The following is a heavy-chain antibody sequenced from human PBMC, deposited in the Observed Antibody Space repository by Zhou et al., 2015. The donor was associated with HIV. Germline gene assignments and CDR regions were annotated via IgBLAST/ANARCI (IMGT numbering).Heavy chain of an antibody. CDR3: AREEASGSIRGAFDI. D-gene: IGHD6-19*01. CDR1: GGTLSSYA. Sequence: QVLLVQSGVEVKKPGSSVKVSCKASGGTLSSYALSWVRQAPGQGLEWMGGIIPIFAIANYAQNFQGRVTITADEATNTAYMELSSLRSEDTAVYYCAREEASGSIRGAFDIWGQGTMVTVSS. CDR2: IIPIFAIA. V-gene: IGHV1-69*01. J-gene: IGHJ3*02.